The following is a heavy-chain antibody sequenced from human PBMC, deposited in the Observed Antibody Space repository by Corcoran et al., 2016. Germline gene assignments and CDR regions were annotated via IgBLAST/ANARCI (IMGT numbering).Heavy chain of an antibody. V-gene: IGHV4-34*01. J-gene: IGHJ4*02. CDR1: GGSFSGYY. D-gene: IGHD3-16*02. CDR2: INHSGST. Sequence: QQQQWGAGLLKPSETLSLTCAVYGGSFSGYYWSWIRQPPGKGLEWIGEINHSGSTNYNPSLKSRVTISVDTSKNQFSLKLSSVTAADTAVYYCARGPWVWWSYRGPKSGAPFDYWGQGTLVTVSS. CDR3: ARGPWVWWSYRGPKSGAPFDY.